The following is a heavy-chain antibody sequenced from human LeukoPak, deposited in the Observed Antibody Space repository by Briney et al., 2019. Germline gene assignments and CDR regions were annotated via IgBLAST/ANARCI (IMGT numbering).Heavy chain of an antibody. Sequence: EASVKVSCKASGYTFTSYGISWVRQAPGQGLEWMGGISAYNGNTNYAQKLQGRVTMTTDTSTSTAYMELRSLRSDDMAVYYCARVGDYDFWSGYPNWYDPWGQGTLVTVSS. D-gene: IGHD3-3*01. CDR3: ARVGDYDFWSGYPNWYDP. CDR1: GYTFTSYG. J-gene: IGHJ5*02. CDR2: ISAYNGNT. V-gene: IGHV1-18*03.